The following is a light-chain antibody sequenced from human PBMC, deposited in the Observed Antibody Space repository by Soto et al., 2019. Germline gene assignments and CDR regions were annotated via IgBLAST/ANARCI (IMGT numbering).Light chain of an antibody. Sequence: EVVLTQSPATLSLSPGESATLSCRASQTIQPYVAWYQQRPGQAPRVLIYDASNRATGIPARFSGSVSGTDFTLTISSLEPEDFAVYYCQQRDSWPLTFGGGTKVEI. CDR3: QQRDSWPLT. CDR1: QTIQPY. J-gene: IGKJ4*01. V-gene: IGKV3-11*01. CDR2: DAS.